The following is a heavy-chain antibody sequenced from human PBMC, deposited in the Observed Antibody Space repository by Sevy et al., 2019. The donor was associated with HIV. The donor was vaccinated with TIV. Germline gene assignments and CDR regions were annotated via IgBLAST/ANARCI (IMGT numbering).Heavy chain of an antibody. CDR1: GFTVSGNY. V-gene: IGHV3-66*01. CDR2: IFSGGNT. CDR3: ARAVEDYSDSSAWDWYFDL. J-gene: IGHJ2*01. D-gene: IGHD3-22*01. Sequence: GGSLRLSCAASGFTVSGNYMSWVRQAPGKGLEWDSGIFSGGNTHFAASVKGRFTISRDNSKNTLSLQMNSLSAEDTAVYYCARAVEDYSDSSAWDWYFDLWGRGTLVTVSS.